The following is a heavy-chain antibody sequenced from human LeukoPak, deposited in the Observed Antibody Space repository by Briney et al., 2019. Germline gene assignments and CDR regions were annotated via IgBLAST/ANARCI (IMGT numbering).Heavy chain of an antibody. V-gene: IGHV3-30*04. Sequence: GGSLRLSCAASGFTFSSYAMHWVRQAPGKGLEWVAVISYDGSNKYYADSVKGRFTISRDNSKNTLYLQMNSLRAEDTAVYYCARQDQQLVYYLDYWGQGTLVTVSS. CDR2: ISYDGSNK. D-gene: IGHD6-13*01. CDR1: GFTFSSYA. CDR3: ARQDQQLVYYLDY. J-gene: IGHJ4*02.